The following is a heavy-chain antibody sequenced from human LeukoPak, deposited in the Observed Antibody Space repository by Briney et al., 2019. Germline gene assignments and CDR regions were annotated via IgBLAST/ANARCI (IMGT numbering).Heavy chain of an antibody. CDR3: ARDTGYYYDSSGYPD. CDR1: GYTFTGYY. J-gene: IGHJ4*02. Sequence: ASVKVSCKASGYTFTGYYMHWVRQAPGQGLEWMGRINPNSGGTNYAQKLQGRVTMTTDTSTSTAYMELRSLRSDDTAVYYCARDTGYYYDSSGYPDWGQGTLVTVSS. V-gene: IGHV1-2*06. CDR2: INPNSGGT. D-gene: IGHD3-22*01.